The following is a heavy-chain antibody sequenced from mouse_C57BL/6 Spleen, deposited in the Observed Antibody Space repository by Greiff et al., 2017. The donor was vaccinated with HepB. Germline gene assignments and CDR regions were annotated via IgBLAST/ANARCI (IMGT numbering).Heavy chain of an antibody. V-gene: IGHV1-39*01. D-gene: IGHD1-1*01. CDR3: ARSYGPSYYAMDY. Sequence: VQLKESGPELVKPGASVKISCKASGYSFTDYNMNWVKQSNGKSLEWIGVINPNYGTTSYNQKFKGKATLTVDQSSSTAYMQLNSLTSEDSAVYYCARSYGPSYYAMDYWGQGTSVTVSS. CDR1: GYSFTDYN. J-gene: IGHJ4*01. CDR2: INPNYGTT.